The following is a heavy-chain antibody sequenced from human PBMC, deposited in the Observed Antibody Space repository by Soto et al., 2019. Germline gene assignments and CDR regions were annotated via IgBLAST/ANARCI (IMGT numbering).Heavy chain of an antibody. V-gene: IGHV1-18*04. Sequence: ASVKVSCKASGYTFTSYGISWVRQAPGQGLEWMGWISAYNGNTNYAQKLQGRVTMTTDTSTSTAYMELRSLRSDDTAVYYCARDLAGEMATIYHWFDPWGQGTLVTVSS. D-gene: IGHD5-12*01. CDR3: ARDLAGEMATIYHWFDP. CDR1: GYTFTSYG. J-gene: IGHJ5*02. CDR2: ISAYNGNT.